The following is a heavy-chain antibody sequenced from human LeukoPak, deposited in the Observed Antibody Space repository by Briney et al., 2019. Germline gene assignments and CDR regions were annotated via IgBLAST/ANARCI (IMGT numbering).Heavy chain of an antibody. J-gene: IGHJ6*02. CDR1: GFTLSSFW. Sequence: GGSLRLSCAASGFTLSSFWMNWARQAPGKGLEWVASINHNGNVNYYVDSVKGRFTISRDNAKNSLYLQMSNLRAEDTAVYFCARGGGLDVWGQGATVTVSS. V-gene: IGHV3-7*03. CDR3: ARGGGLDV. D-gene: IGHD3-16*01. CDR2: INHNGNVN.